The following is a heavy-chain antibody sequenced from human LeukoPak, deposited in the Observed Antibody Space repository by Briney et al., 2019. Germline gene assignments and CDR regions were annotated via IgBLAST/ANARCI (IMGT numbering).Heavy chain of an antibody. CDR3: ARVLNRPPYYYYGMDV. Sequence: VASVKVSCKASGGTFSSYAISWVRQAPGQGLEWMGRIIPILGIANYAQKFQGRVTITADKSTSTAYMELSSLRSEDTAVYYCARVLNRPPYYYYGMDVWGQGTTVTVSS. CDR2: IIPILGIA. J-gene: IGHJ6*02. CDR1: GGTFSSYA. V-gene: IGHV1-69*04.